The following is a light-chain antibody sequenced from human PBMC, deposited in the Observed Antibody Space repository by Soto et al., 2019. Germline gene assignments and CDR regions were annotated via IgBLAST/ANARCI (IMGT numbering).Light chain of an antibody. V-gene: IGLV2-14*03. J-gene: IGLJ1*01. CDR2: DVS. Sequence: QSALTQIASVSGSPGQSITISCTGTSSDVGRYNYVSWYQQHPGKAPKLMIYDVSSRPSGVANRFSGSKSGTTASLISSGLQAEDEDDSYFSSYSSSDTSYVFGTETKVTVL. CDR3: SSYSSSDTSYV. CDR1: SSDVGRYNY.